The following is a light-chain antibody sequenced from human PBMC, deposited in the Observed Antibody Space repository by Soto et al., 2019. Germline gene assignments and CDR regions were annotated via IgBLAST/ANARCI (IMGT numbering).Light chain of an antibody. CDR3: QQRSTLPMT. CDR1: QSVGSS. CDR2: DPY. Sequence: EIVLTQSPATLSLSPGDRATLSCRANQSVGSSLAWIRQRPGQAPSLVIYDPYNRASGTPARFSGSGSGTDFTLTISSLESADFATYYCQQRSTLPMTFGQGTRLEI. J-gene: IGKJ5*01. V-gene: IGKV3-11*01.